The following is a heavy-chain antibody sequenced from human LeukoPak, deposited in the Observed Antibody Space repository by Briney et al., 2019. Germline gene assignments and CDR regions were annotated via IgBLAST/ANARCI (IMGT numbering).Heavy chain of an antibody. V-gene: IGHV3-15*01. D-gene: IGHD3-3*01. CDR3: TTDRATIFGVVIYYYGMDV. Sequence: GGSLRLSCAASGFTFSNAWMSWVRQAPGKGLEWVGRIKSKIDGGTTDYAAPVKARFAISRDDSKNTLYVQMNSLKTEDTAVYYCTTDRATIFGVVIYYYGMDVWGQGTTVTVSS. CDR2: IKSKIDGGTT. J-gene: IGHJ6*02. CDR1: GFTFSNAW.